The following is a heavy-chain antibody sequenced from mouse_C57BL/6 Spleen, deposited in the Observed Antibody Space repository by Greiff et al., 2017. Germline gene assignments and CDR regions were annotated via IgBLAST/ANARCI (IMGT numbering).Heavy chain of an antibody. Sequence: QVQLQQPGAELVKPGASVKMSCKASGYTFTSYWITWVKQRPGQGLEWIGDIYPGSGSTNYNEKFKSKATLTVDTSSSTAYMQLSSLTSEDSAVYYCARSDYYGSSHWYFDGWGTGTTVTVSA. CDR3: ARSDYYGSSHWYFDG. D-gene: IGHD1-1*01. V-gene: IGHV1-55*01. CDR1: GYTFTSYW. J-gene: IGHJ1*03. CDR2: IYPGSGST.